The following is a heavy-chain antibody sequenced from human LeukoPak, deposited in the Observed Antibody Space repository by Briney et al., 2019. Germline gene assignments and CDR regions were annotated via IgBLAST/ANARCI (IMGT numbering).Heavy chain of an antibody. J-gene: IGHJ3*02. CDR2: ISVSGGST. V-gene: IGHV3-23*01. CDR3: ANSLAFMITFGGGAFDI. Sequence: PGGSLRLSCAASGFTFSSFAMSWVRQAPGKGLEWVSAISVSGGSTYYADSVKGRFTISRDNSKNTLYLQMNSLRAEDTAVYYCANSLAFMITFGGGAFDIWGKGTMVTVSS. D-gene: IGHD3-16*01. CDR1: GFTFSSFA.